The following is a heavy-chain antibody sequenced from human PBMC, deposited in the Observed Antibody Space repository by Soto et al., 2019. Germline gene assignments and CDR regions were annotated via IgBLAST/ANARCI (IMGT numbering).Heavy chain of an antibody. J-gene: IGHJ4*02. CDR1: GFTFRTSA. CDR3: ARDYGSGSYYNPNYFDY. V-gene: IGHV3-23*01. Sequence: GGSLRLSCAASGFTFRTSAMSWVRRAPGKGLEWVSGINSDDSKHYIASVRGRFTISRDNSKNTLFLQMNSLRAEDTAIYYCARDYGSGSYYNPNYFDYWGQGTLVTVSS. D-gene: IGHD3-10*01. CDR2: INSDDSK.